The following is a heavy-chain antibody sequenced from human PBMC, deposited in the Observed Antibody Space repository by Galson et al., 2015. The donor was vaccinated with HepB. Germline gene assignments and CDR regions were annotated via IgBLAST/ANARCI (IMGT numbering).Heavy chain of an antibody. CDR2: TSYDGSNK. D-gene: IGHD4-17*01. V-gene: IGHV3-30*18. CDR3: AKNYGDFYYYYYGMDV. Sequence: SLRLSCAASGFTFSSYGMHWVRQAPGKGLEWVAVTSYDGSNKYYADSVKGRFTISRDNSKNTLYLQMNSLRAEDTAVYYCAKNYGDFYYYYYGMDVWGQGTTVTVSS. J-gene: IGHJ6*02. CDR1: GFTFSSYG.